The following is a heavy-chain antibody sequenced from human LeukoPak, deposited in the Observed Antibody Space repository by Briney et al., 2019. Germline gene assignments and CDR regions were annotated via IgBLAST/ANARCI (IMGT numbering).Heavy chain of an antibody. D-gene: IGHD1-1*01. CDR2: TYYRGST. J-gene: IGHJ4*02. CDR3: ARDSATGTADY. CDR1: GGSISSGGYY. Sequence: SQTLSLTCTVSGGSISSGGYYWSWIRQHPGKGLEWIGYTYYRGSTYYNPSLKSRITISVDTSKNQFSLKLSSVTAADTAVYYCARDSATGTADYWGQGTLVTVSS. V-gene: IGHV4-31*03.